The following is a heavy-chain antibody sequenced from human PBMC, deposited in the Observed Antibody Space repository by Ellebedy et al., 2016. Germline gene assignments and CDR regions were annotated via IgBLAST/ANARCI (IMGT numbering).Heavy chain of an antibody. V-gene: IGHV1-46*01. CDR3: ARESITMVRGTHGMDV. CDR1: GYTFTSYY. D-gene: IGHD3-10*01. Sequence: ASVKVSXXASGYTFTSYYMHWVRQAPGQGLEWMGIINPSGGSTSYAQKFQGRVTITADKSTSTAYMELSSLRSEDTAVYYCARESITMVRGTHGMDVWGQGTTVTVSS. J-gene: IGHJ6*02. CDR2: INPSGGST.